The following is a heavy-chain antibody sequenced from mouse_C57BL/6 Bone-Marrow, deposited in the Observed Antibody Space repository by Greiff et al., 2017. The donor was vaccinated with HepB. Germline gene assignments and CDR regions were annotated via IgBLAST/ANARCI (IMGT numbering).Heavy chain of an antibody. Sequence: EVKLMESGPELVKPGASVKISCKASGYSFTGYYMNWVKQSPEKSLEWIGEINPSTGGTTYNQKFKAKATLTVDKSSSTAYMQLKSLTSEDSAVYYCASGGNRYWYFDVWGTGTTVTVSS. D-gene: IGHD1-1*02. V-gene: IGHV1-42*01. CDR2: INPSTGGT. CDR1: GYSFTGYY. CDR3: ASGGNRYWYFDV. J-gene: IGHJ1*03.